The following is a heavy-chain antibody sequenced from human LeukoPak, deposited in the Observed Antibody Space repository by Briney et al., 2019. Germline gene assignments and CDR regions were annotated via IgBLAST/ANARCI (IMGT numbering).Heavy chain of an antibody. V-gene: IGHV3-30*04. D-gene: IGHD6-13*01. CDR2: ISYDGSNK. CDR1: GFTFSSYA. Sequence: GGSLRLSCAASGFTFSSYAMHWVRQAPGKGLEWVAVISYDGSNKYYADSVKGRFTISRDNSKNTLYLQMNSLRAEDTAVYYCARERIAAARDYYFDYWGQGTLVTVSS. CDR3: ARERIAAARDYYFDY. J-gene: IGHJ4*02.